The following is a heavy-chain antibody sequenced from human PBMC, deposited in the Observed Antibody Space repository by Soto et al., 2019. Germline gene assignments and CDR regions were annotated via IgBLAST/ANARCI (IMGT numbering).Heavy chain of an antibody. V-gene: IGHV1-2*04. D-gene: IGHD4-17*01. Sequence: ASVKVSCKASGYTFTGYYMHWVRQAPGQGLEWMGWINPNSGGTNYAQKFQGWVTMTRDTSISTAYMELSRLRSDDTAVDYCARGILSYGDYVWYFDYWGQGTLVTVSS. J-gene: IGHJ4*02. CDR1: GYTFTGYY. CDR3: ARGILSYGDYVWYFDY. CDR2: INPNSGGT.